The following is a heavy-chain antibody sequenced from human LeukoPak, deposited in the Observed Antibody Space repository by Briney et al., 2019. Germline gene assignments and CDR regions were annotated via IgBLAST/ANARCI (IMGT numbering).Heavy chain of an antibody. Sequence: SETLSLTCTVSGGSISSYYWSWIRQPPGKGLEWIGYIYYSGSTNYNPSLKSRVTISVDTSKNQFSLKLSSVTAADTAVYYCARVWRYYDFWSDGSPDYYYYYGMDVWGQGTTVTVSS. D-gene: IGHD3-3*01. CDR2: IYYSGST. CDR1: GGSISSYY. CDR3: ARVWRYYDFWSDGSPDYYYYYGMDV. J-gene: IGHJ6*02. V-gene: IGHV4-59*01.